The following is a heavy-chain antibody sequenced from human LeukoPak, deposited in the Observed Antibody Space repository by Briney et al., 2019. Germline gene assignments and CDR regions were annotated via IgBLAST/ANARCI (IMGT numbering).Heavy chain of an antibody. CDR2: ISAFNGNT. V-gene: IGHV1-18*01. CDR3: ARVLDYGSGSSWNYMDV. CDR1: GYTFTSYG. J-gene: IGHJ6*03. Sequence: ASVKVSCKASGYTFTSYGISGVRQAPGQGREWMGWISAFNGNTNYAQKLQGRVTMTTDTSTSTAYMELRSLRSDDTAVYYCARVLDYGSGSSWNYMDVWGKGTTVTVSS. D-gene: IGHD3-10*01.